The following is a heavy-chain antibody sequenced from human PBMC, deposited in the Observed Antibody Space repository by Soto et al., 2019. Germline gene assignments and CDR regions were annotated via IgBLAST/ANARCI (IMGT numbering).Heavy chain of an antibody. Sequence: HPGKGLEWIGYIYYSGSTYYNPSLKSRVTISVDTSKNQFSLKLSSVTAADTAVYFFAREEVTAAMINSLALRGHGTPVPVSS. V-gene: IGHV4-31*02. CDR3: AREEVTAAMINSLAL. CDR2: IYYSGST. D-gene: IGHD2-2*01. J-gene: IGHJ4*01.